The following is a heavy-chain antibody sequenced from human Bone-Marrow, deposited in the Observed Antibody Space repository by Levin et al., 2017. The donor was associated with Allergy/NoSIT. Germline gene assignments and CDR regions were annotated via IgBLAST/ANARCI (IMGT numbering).Heavy chain of an antibody. V-gene: IGHV3-30-3*01. D-gene: IGHD5-12*01. Sequence: GGSLRLSCAASGFPFSNFAMHWVRQAPGKGLEWVAIISYDGNNQYYTDSVKGRFTIARDSSKNTLFLQMDSLRPEDTAVYFCARDASISWLRSNHFDYWGQGTLVTVSS. CDR2: ISYDGNNQ. CDR3: ARDASISWLRSNHFDY. J-gene: IGHJ4*02. CDR1: GFPFSNFA.